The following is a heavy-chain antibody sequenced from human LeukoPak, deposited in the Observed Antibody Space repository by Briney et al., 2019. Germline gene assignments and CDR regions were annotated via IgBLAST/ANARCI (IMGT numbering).Heavy chain of an antibody. V-gene: IGHV3-48*03. CDR1: GFTFSSYE. Sequence: GGSLRLSCAASGFTFSSYEMNWVRQAPGKGLEWVSYISSSGSTIYYADSVKGRFTISRDNAKNSLYLQMNSLRAEDTAVYYCAAYSSGWYPVDYWGQGTLVTVSS. J-gene: IGHJ4*02. CDR2: ISSSGSTI. D-gene: IGHD6-19*01. CDR3: AAYSSGWYPVDY.